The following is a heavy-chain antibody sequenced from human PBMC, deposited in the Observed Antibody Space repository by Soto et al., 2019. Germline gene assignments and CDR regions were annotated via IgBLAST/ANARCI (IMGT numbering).Heavy chain of an antibody. Sequence: PGESLKISCKGSGYSFTSYWIXXXRXXXXXGLEWLGIIYPGDSDARYSPSFQGQVTMSADKSVSTAYLQWSSLKASDTAMYYYARPLSGSYRLDYSGMDVWGQGTTVTFSS. CDR2: IYPGDSDA. J-gene: IGHJ6*02. CDR1: GYSFTSYW. V-gene: IGHV5-51*01. D-gene: IGHD3-16*02. CDR3: ARPLSGSYRLDYSGMDV.